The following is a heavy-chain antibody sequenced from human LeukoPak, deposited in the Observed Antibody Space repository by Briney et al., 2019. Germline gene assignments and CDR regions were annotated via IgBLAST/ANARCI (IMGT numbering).Heavy chain of an antibody. CDR3: ASAVSTAGFAFDI. J-gene: IGHJ3*02. D-gene: IGHD5/OR15-5a*01. CDR2: ISASGST. CDR1: GGSISSGSYY. Sequence: SETLSPTCTVSGGSISSGSYYWSWIRQPAGKGLEWIGRISASGSTNYNPSLKSRVTISVDTSKSQFSLKLSSVTAADTAVYYCASAVSTAGFAFDIWGQGTMVTVSS. V-gene: IGHV4-61*02.